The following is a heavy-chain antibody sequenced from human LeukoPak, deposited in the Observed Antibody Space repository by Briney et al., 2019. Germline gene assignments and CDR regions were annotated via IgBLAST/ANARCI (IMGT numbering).Heavy chain of an antibody. CDR3: AKDDNYIRFLS. CDR2: ISPNGVIT. J-gene: IGHJ5*02. V-gene: IGHV3-23*01. Sequence: GGSLRLSCAASGFTFSSHGMNWVRQAPGKGLEWVSGISPNGVITYYADSVKGRFTISRDNSKGTVYLQMNSLRAEDTAVYYCAKDDNYIRFLSWGQGTLVTVSS. CDR1: GFTFSSHG. D-gene: IGHD3-16*01.